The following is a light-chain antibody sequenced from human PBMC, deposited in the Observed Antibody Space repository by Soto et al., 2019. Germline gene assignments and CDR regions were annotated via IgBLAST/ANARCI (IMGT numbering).Light chain of an antibody. CDR3: QHYNSYSEA. CDR2: TAS. V-gene: IGKV1-5*03. J-gene: IGKJ1*01. Sequence: DIQMTQSPSTLSGSVGDRVTITCRASQTISSWLAWYQQKPGKAPKPLIYTASTLKSGVPSRFSGSGSGTEFTLTISILQPDDFETYYCQHYNSYSEAFGQGTKVELK. CDR1: QTISSW.